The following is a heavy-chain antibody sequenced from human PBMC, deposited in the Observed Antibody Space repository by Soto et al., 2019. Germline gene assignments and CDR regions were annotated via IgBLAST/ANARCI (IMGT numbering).Heavy chain of an antibody. V-gene: IGHV1-2*04. CDR3: ARSNYDILTGYPTPFDY. J-gene: IGHJ4*02. D-gene: IGHD3-9*01. CDR2: INPNSGGT. Sequence: QVQLVQSGAEVKKPGASVKVSCKASGYTFTGYYMHWVRQAPGQGLEWMGWINPNSGGTNYAQKFQCWVTTTRDTSTSTAYMELSRLRSDDTAVYYCARSNYDILTGYPTPFDYWGQGTLVTVSS. CDR1: GYTFTGYY.